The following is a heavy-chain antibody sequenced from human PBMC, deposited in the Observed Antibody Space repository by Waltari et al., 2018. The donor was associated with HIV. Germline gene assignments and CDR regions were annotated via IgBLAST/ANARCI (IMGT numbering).Heavy chain of an antibody. J-gene: IGHJ3*02. CDR2: TYYNSKWYN. D-gene: IGHD3-16*01. CDR1: GDSVSGNSAA. Sequence: QVQLQQSGPGLVKPSPTLSLTCAISGDSVSGNSAAWNWIRQSPSRGLEWLGRTYYNSKWYNDYALSVKSRISINPDTSKNQVSLQLNSVTPEDTAVYYCARLYWGNKAFDIWGQGTMVTVSS. CDR3: ARLYWGNKAFDI. V-gene: IGHV6-1*01.